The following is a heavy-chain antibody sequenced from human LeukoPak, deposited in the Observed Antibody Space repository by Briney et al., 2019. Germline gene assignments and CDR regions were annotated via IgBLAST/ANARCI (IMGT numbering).Heavy chain of an antibody. J-gene: IGHJ4*02. CDR1: GFTFSSYW. CDR3: SRDLRGRDDY. CDR2: INTGGSTT. V-gene: IGHV3-74*01. D-gene: IGHD5-24*01. Sequence: GGSLRLSCAASGFTFSSYWMHWVRQAPGKGLVWVSRINTGGSTTDYADSVKGRFTISRDNAKNTLYLQMNSLRAEDTAVYYCSRDLRGRDDYWGQGILVIVSS.